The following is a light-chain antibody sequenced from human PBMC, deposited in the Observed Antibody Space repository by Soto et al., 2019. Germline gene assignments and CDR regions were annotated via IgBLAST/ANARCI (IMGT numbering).Light chain of an antibody. CDR1: HGISTS. V-gene: IGKV1-39*01. Sequence: DIQMTQSPSSLSAFVGDRVAITCRASHGISTSLNWYQHTPGKAPKLLIFAASSSQSWVPSRVSGSGSVTNFTLTISSLQHEDFVTYFCQQTYRRRLTVGGGTRVDI. CDR2: AAS. J-gene: IGKJ4*01. CDR3: QQTYRRRLT.